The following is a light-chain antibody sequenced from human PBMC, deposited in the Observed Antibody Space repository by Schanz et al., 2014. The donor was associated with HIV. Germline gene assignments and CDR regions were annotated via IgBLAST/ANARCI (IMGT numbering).Light chain of an antibody. CDR3: ATWDTFLNGVV. Sequence: QSVLAQPPSVSGAPGQRVTISCTGSSSNIGADYDVHWYQLLPGIAPKLLISQNTHRPSGVPDRFTGSKSGSSASLAITGLQAEDEADYYCATWDTFLNGVVFGGGTKLTVL. V-gene: IGLV1-40*01. CDR1: SSNIGADYD. J-gene: IGLJ2*01. CDR2: QNT.